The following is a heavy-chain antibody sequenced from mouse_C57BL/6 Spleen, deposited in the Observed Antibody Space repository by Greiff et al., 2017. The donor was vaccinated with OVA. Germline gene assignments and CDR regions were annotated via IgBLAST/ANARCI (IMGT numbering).Heavy chain of an antibody. V-gene: IGHV1-26*01. D-gene: IGHD1-1*01. J-gene: IGHJ2*01. CDR2: INPNNGGT. Sequence: EVQLQQSGPELVKPGASVKISCKASGYTFTDYYMNWVKQSHGKSLEWIGDINPNNGGTSYNQKFKGKATLTVDKSSSTAYMELRSLTSEDSAVYYCARWDYYYGSSLDYWGQGTTLTVSS. CDR3: ARWDYYYGSSLDY. CDR1: GYTFTDYY.